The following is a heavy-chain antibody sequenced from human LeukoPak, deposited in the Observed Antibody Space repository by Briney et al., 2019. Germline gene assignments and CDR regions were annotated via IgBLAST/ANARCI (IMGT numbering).Heavy chain of an antibody. V-gene: IGHV3-11*06. CDR3: ARALKYNSGYDWGGDY. D-gene: IGHD5-12*01. CDR1: GFTFSDFY. CDR2: INDNSRYT. J-gene: IGHJ4*02. Sequence: GGTLRLSCAASGFTFSDFYVSWIRQAPGKGLEWVSYINDNSRYTHYADSVQGRLTISRDNAKNTLYLQMNSLRAEDTAVYYCARALKYNSGYDWGGDYWGQGTLVTVSS.